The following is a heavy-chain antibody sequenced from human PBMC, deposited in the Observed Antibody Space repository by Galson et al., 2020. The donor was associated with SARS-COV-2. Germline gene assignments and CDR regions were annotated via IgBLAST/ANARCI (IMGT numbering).Heavy chain of an antibody. J-gene: IGHJ4*02. CDR1: GGSISSHS. CDR3: ARLRFLEWLLPGPSLDY. CDR2: IYYSGNT. Sequence: SETLSLTCTVSGGSISSHSRSWIRQPPGRGLEYIGHIYYSGNTDYNPSLKSRVTISVDTSKNQFSLKLSSVTAAGTAVYYCARLRFLEWLLPGPSLDYWGRGTLVTVSS. D-gene: IGHD3-3*01. V-gene: IGHV4-59*11.